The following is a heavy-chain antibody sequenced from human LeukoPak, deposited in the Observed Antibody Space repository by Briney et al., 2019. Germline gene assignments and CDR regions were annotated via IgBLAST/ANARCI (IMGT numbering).Heavy chain of an antibody. CDR3: ARTMRYYYGMDV. J-gene: IGHJ6*02. D-gene: IGHD5-24*01. V-gene: IGHV4-59*01. Sequence: PSETLSLTCTVSGGSISSYYWSWIRQSPGKGLEWIGYIYDRESINYNPSLKSRVSISVDTSKNQFSLKLSSVTAADTAVYYCARTMRYYYGMDVWGQGTTVTVSS. CDR2: IYDRESI. CDR1: GGSISSYY.